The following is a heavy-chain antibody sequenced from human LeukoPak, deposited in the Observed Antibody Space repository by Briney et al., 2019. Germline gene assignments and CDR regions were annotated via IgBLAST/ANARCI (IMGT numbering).Heavy chain of an antibody. Sequence: GGSLRLSCAASGFTFSSYSMNWVRRAPGKGLEWVSYISSSSSTIYYADSVKGRFTISRDNAKNSLYLQMNSLRAEDTAIYYCARLSYCSGGSCYWQQIDYWAQGTLVTVSS. CDR2: ISSSSSTI. CDR1: GFTFSSYS. CDR3: ARLSYCSGGSCYWQQIDY. V-gene: IGHV3-48*04. D-gene: IGHD2-15*01. J-gene: IGHJ4*02.